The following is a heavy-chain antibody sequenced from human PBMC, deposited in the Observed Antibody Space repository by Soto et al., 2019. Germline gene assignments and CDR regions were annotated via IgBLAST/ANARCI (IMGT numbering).Heavy chain of an antibody. J-gene: IGHJ3*02. CDR3: ARVCSSTSCYGRDAFDI. CDR2: INPNSGGT. Sequence: ALVKVSCKASGYTFTGYYMHWVRQAPGQGLEWMGWINPNSGGTNYAQKFQGWVTMTRDTSISTAYMELSRLGSDDTAVYYCARVCSSTSCYGRDAFDIWGQGTMVTVSS. V-gene: IGHV1-2*04. D-gene: IGHD2-2*01. CDR1: GYTFTGYY.